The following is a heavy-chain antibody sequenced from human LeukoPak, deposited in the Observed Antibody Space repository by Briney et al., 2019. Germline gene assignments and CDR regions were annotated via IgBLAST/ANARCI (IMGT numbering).Heavy chain of an antibody. V-gene: IGHV4-39*07. CDR3: ARGFSGCLDY. D-gene: IGHD3-3*01. J-gene: IGHJ4*02. CDR2: IYYSGST. CDR1: CGSISSSSYY. Sequence: RSETLSLTCTVSCGSISSSSYYWGWIRQPPGEGLEWIGSIYYSGSTYYNPSLKSRVTISVDTSKNQFSLKLSSVTAADTAVYYCARGFSGCLDYWGQGTLVTVSS.